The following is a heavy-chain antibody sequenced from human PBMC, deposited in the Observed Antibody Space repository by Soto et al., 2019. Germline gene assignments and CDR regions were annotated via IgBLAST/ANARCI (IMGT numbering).Heavy chain of an antibody. D-gene: IGHD2-21*02. J-gene: IGHJ3*02. CDR3: ARPPAGGNSDAFDI. CDR1: GGPFISYA. V-gene: IGHV1-69*06. Sequence: VKVACKASGGPFISYAIVWVRQAPGQGLEWMGGIIPIFGTANYAQKFQGRVTITADKSTSTAYMELSSLRSEDTAVYYCARPPAGGNSDAFDIWAQGTMVTVSS. CDR2: IIPIFGTA.